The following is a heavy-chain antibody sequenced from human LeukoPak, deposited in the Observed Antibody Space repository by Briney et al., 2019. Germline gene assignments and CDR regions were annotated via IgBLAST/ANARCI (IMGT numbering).Heavy chain of an antibody. Sequence: SETLSLTCTVSGGSISSYYRSWIRQPAGKGLEWIGRIYTSGSTNYNPSLKSRVTMSVDTSKNQFSLKLSSVTAADTAVYYCARDRPDYYDSSEGGYNAFDIWGQGTMVTVSS. D-gene: IGHD3-22*01. CDR3: ARDRPDYYDSSEGGYNAFDI. V-gene: IGHV4-4*07. J-gene: IGHJ3*02. CDR2: IYTSGST. CDR1: GGSISSYY.